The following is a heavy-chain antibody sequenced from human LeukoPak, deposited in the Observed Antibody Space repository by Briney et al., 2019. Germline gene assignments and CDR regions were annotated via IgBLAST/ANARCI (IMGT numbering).Heavy chain of an antibody. Sequence: ASVKVSCKASGYTFTSYDINWVRQATGQGLEWMGWMNPNSGNTGYAQKFQGRVTMTRNTSISTAYMELSSLRSEDTAVYYCARGAVAGTFGVRFLDYYYYGMDVWGQGTTVTVSS. CDR2: MNPNSGNT. J-gene: IGHJ6*02. CDR3: ARGAVAGTFGVRFLDYYYYGMDV. V-gene: IGHV1-8*01. D-gene: IGHD6-19*01. CDR1: GYTFTSYD.